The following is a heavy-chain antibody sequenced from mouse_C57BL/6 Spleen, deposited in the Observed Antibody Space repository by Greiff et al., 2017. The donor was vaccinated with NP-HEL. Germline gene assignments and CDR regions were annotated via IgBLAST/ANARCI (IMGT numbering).Heavy chain of an antibody. CDR3: ARQNNYGSWYFDY. CDR1: GFTSSDYY. J-gene: IGHJ2*01. Sequence: DVMLVESGGGLVQPGGSLKLSCAASGFTSSDYYMYWVRQTPEKRLEWVAYISNGGGSTYYPDTVKGRFTISRDNAKNTLYLQMSRLKSEDTAMYYCARQNNYGSWYFDYWGQGTTLTVSS. CDR2: ISNGGGST. V-gene: IGHV5-12*01. D-gene: IGHD1-1*01.